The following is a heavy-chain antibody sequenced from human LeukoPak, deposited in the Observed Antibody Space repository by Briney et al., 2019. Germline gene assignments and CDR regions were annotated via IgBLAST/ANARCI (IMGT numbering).Heavy chain of an antibody. D-gene: IGHD3-16*01. V-gene: IGHV3-30*02. Sequence: GGSLRLSCAAPGFTFSSYGMHWVRQAPGKGLEWVAFIRYDGSNKYYADSVKGRFTISRDNSKNTLYLQMNSLRAEDTAVYYCAKGGGYYSDYWGQGTLVTVSS. CDR3: AKGGGYYSDY. J-gene: IGHJ4*02. CDR1: GFTFSSYG. CDR2: IRYDGSNK.